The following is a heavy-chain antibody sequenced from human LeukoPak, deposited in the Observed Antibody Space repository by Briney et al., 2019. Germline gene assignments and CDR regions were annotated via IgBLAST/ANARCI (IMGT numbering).Heavy chain of an antibody. CDR3: ARHLSIYSYGSNYYYYYMDV. V-gene: IGHV4-61*08. Sequence: SETLSLTCTVSGGSIDSGDYYWSWIRQPPGKGLEWIGYIYTSGSTNYNPSLKSRVTISVDTSKNQFSLKLSSVTAADTAVYYCARHLSIYSYGSNYYYYYMDVWGKGTTVTVSS. CDR1: GGSIDSGDYY. J-gene: IGHJ6*03. CDR2: IYTSGST. D-gene: IGHD5-18*01.